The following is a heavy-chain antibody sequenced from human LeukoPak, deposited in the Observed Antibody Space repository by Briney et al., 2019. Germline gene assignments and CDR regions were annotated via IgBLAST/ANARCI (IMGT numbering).Heavy chain of an antibody. CDR2: ISYDGSNK. CDR3: ARLRDSIFGVLQVGAFDI. CDR1: GFTFSSYA. D-gene: IGHD3-3*01. Sequence: GRSPRLSCAASGFTFSSYAMHWVRQAPGKGLEWVAVISYDGSNKYYADSVKGRFTISRDNSKNTLYLQMNSLRAEDTAVYYCARLRDSIFGVLQVGAFDIWGQGTMVTVSS. J-gene: IGHJ3*02. V-gene: IGHV3-30*04.